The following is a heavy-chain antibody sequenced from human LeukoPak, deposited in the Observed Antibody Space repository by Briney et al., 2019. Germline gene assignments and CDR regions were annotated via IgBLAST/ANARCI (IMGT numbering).Heavy chain of an antibody. V-gene: IGHV4-34*01. J-gene: IGHJ5*02. D-gene: IGHD2-2*01. CDR2: INHSGST. CDR3: ARRLTQYDCFDP. CDR1: GGSFSGYY. Sequence: SETLSLTCAVYGGSFSGYYWSWIREPPGKGLEWIGEINHSGSTNYNPSLKSRVTISVDTSKNQFSLKLSSVTPEDTAVYYCARRLTQYDCFDPWGQGILVTASS.